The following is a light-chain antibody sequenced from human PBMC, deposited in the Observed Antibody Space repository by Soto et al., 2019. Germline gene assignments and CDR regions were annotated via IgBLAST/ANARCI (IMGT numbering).Light chain of an antibody. CDR1: RSDVGAYDY. Sequence: QSALTQPPSASGSPGQSVTISCTGTRSDVGAYDYVSWYHQHPGKAPKLMIYEINKRPSGVPDRFSGSKSGNTASLTVSGLQAEDEADYYGSSFAGSNNFPYVFGPGTKLTVL. J-gene: IGLJ1*01. CDR2: EIN. V-gene: IGLV2-8*01. CDR3: SSFAGSNNFPYV.